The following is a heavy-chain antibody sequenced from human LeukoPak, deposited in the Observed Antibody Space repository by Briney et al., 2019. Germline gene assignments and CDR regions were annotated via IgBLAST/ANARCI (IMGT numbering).Heavy chain of an antibody. Sequence: ASVKVSCKASVYTLTGYYMHWVRQAPGQGLEWMGWINPNSGGTNYAQKFQGRVTMTRDTSISTAYMELSRLRSDDTAVYYCARVDYGDYVADYWGQGTLVTVSS. V-gene: IGHV1-2*02. D-gene: IGHD4-17*01. CDR2: INPNSGGT. CDR3: ARVDYGDYVADY. CDR1: VYTLTGYY. J-gene: IGHJ4*02.